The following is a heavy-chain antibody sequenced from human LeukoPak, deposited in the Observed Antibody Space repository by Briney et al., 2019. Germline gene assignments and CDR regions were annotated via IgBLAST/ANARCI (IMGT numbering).Heavy chain of an antibody. CDR1: GGTFSSYA. V-gene: IGHV1-69*04. J-gene: IGHJ6*02. Sequence: GSSVKVSCKASGGTFSSYAISWVRQAPGQGLEWMGRIIPFLGIANYAQKFQGRVTITADKSTSTAYMELSSLRSEDTAVYYCAASSTRRGYYYYGMDVWGQGTTVTVSS. CDR3: AASSTRRGYYYYGMDV. D-gene: IGHD2-2*01. CDR2: IIPFLGIA.